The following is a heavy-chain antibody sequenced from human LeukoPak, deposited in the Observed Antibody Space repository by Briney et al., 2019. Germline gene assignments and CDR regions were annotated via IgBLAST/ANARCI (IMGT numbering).Heavy chain of an antibody. D-gene: IGHD6-13*01. J-gene: IGHJ4*02. CDR2: INHSGST. V-gene: IGHV4-34*01. Sequence: SGTLSLTCAVYGGSFSGYYWSWIRQPPGKGLEWIGEINHSGSTNYNPSLKSRVTISVDTSKNQFSLKLSSVTAADTAVYYCARAGAAAGNYWGQGTLVTVSS. CDR3: ARAGAAAGNY. CDR1: GGSFSGYY.